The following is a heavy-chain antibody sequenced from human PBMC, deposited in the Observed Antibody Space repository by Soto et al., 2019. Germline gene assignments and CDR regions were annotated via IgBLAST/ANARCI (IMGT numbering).Heavy chain of an antibody. CDR1: GGSISSYY. V-gene: IGHV4-59*01. CDR3: ARAPRGNYGYDSRGDSWFDP. Sequence: SETLCLTCTVSGGSISSYYWSGIRQPPGKGLEWIGYIYYSGSTNYNPSLKGRVTISVDTSKNQFSLKLSSVTAADTAVYYCARAPRGNYGYDSRGDSWFDPWGQGTLVTVSS. D-gene: IGHD3-22*01. CDR2: IYYSGST. J-gene: IGHJ5*02.